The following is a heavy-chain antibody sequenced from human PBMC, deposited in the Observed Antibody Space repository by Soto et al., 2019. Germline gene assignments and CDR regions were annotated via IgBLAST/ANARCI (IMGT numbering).Heavy chain of an antibody. D-gene: IGHD6-13*01. CDR1: GGSFSGYY. J-gene: IGHJ4*02. Sequence: SETLSLTCAVYGGSFSGYYWSWIRQPPGKGLEWIGEINHSGSTNYNPSLKSRVTISVDTSKNQFSLKLSSVTAADTAVYYCEAAAGRRKGYFDYWGQGTLVTVSS. CDR2: INHSGST. V-gene: IGHV4-34*01. CDR3: EAAAGRRKGYFDY.